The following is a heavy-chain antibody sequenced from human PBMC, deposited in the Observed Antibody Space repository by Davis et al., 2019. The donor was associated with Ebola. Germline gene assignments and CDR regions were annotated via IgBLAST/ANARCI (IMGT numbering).Heavy chain of an antibody. CDR3: ARAVRYSVVVTRSSRKYYFDY. Sequence: SVKVSCKASGGTLNTYTISWVRQAPGQGLEWIGRVIPALGIADYAQKFQGRVTMTRNTSISTAYMELISLRSEDTAVYYCARAVRYSVVVTRSSRKYYFDYWGQGTLVTVSS. D-gene: IGHD2-2*01. CDR1: GGTLNTYT. J-gene: IGHJ4*02. CDR2: VIPALGIA. V-gene: IGHV1-69*02.